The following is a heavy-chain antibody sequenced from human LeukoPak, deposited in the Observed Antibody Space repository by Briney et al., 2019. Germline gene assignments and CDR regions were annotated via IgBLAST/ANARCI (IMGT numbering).Heavy chain of an antibody. J-gene: IGHJ5*02. CDR2: IGTAGDA. D-gene: IGHD6-13*01. V-gene: IGHV3-13*01. Sequence: GGSLRLSCAASGVIFSNYDMHWVRQAAGKGLEWVSGIGTAGDAYYPGSVKGRFTISRENAKNSLYLHMNSLSAGDTAMYYCASSPAYSSSWYAIDTWGQGTLVTVSS. CDR1: GVIFSNYD. CDR3: ASSPAYSSSWYAIDT.